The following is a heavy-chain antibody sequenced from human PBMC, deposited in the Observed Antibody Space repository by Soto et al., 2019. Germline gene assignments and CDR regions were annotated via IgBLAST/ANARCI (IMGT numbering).Heavy chain of an antibody. D-gene: IGHD4-17*01. CDR2: IYPGNSDA. CDR1: GYNFATYW. CDR3: ARHGFYGDYASNYFDP. Sequence: GESLNISCQASGYNFATYWIAWVRQMPGKGLEYMGIIYPGNSDARYSPSFQGQVTFSADKSISTAYLHWSSLKASDTAMYYCARHGFYGDYASNYFDPWGQGALVTVSS. J-gene: IGHJ5*02. V-gene: IGHV5-51*01.